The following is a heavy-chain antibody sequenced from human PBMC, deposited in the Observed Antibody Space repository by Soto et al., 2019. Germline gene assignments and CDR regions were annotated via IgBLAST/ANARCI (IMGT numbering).Heavy chain of an antibody. CDR2: IWYDGSNK. J-gene: IGHJ5*02. V-gene: IGHV3-33*01. CDR1: GFTFSSYG. Sequence: ESGGGVVQPGRSLRLSCAASGFTFSSYGMHWVRQAPGKGLEWVAVIWYDGSNKYYADSVKGRFTISRDNSKNTLYLQMNSLRAEDTAVYYCARGYGYSSSSSKVYNWFDPWGQGTLVTVSS. D-gene: IGHD6-6*01. CDR3: ARGYGYSSSSSKVYNWFDP.